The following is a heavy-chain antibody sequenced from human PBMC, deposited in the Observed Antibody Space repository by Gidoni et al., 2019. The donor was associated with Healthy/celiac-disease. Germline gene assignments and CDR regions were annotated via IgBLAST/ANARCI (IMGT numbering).Heavy chain of an antibody. J-gene: IGHJ4*02. V-gene: IGHV3-33*01. D-gene: IGHD3-10*01. CDR2: IWYDGSNK. Sequence: QVQLVESGGGVVQPGRSLRLSCAASGFTFSSYGMHWVRQAPGKGLEWVAVIWYDGSNKYYADSVKGRFTISRDNSKNTLYLQMNSLRAEDTAVYYCARAFITMVRGDLSVGGYWGQGTLVTVSS. CDR1: GFTFSSYG. CDR3: ARAFITMVRGDLSVGGY.